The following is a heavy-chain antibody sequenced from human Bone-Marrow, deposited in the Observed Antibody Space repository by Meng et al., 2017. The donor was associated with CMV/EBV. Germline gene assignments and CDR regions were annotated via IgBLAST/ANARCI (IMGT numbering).Heavy chain of an antibody. D-gene: IGHD2-2*01. V-gene: IGHV3-7*01. CDR1: GFTFSTYW. Sequence: GESLKISCAGSGFTFSTYWMSWVRQAPGKGLEWVANIKQDGSEKYYVDSVKGRFTISRDNAKNSLYLQMNSLRAEDTAVYYCARDLGCSSTSCYEGGYYYYYYGMDVWGQGTTVTVSS. CDR3: ARDLGCSSTSCYEGGYYYYYYGMDV. J-gene: IGHJ6*02. CDR2: IKQDGSEK.